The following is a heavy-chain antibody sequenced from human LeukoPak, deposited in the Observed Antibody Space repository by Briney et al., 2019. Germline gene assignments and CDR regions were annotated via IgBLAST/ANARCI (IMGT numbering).Heavy chain of an antibody. CDR1: GFTFSSYA. D-gene: IGHD3-22*01. CDR3: AKAFYDSSGYLGGYYYYMDV. Sequence: GGSLRLSCAASGFTFSSYAMHWVRQAPGKGLEWVAVISYDGSNKYYADSVKGRFTISRDNSKNTLYLQMNSLRAEDTAVYYCAKAFYDSSGYLGGYYYYMDVWGKGTTVTVSS. J-gene: IGHJ6*03. V-gene: IGHV3-30-3*01. CDR2: ISYDGSNK.